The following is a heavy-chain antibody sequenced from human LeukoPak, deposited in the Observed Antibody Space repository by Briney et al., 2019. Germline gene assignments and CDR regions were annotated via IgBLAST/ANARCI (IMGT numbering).Heavy chain of an antibody. CDR3: ARGRGYFDPFDP. V-gene: IGHV4-59*01. D-gene: IGHD3-9*01. Sequence: SETLSLTCTVSGASMTNYYWSWIRKPPGKGLEWIGYIYYSGITNYNPSLTSRVSTSVDMSKNQFSLKLTSVTAADTAVYYCARGRGYFDPFDPWGQGTLVTVSS. CDR1: GASMTNYY. CDR2: IYYSGIT. J-gene: IGHJ5*02.